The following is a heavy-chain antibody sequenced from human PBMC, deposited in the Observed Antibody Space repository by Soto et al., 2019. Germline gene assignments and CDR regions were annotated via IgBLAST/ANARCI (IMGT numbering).Heavy chain of an antibody. CDR1: GGSISSSY. Sequence: SETLSLTCTVSGGSISSSYWSWIRQPPGKGLEYIGHIYFSGSTNYNPSLKSRVTISIDTSKNHFSLKLRSVTTADTAVYYCARERGYYEFWSGRTDYNGMDVWGQGTTVTVS. V-gene: IGHV4-59*01. J-gene: IGHJ6*02. D-gene: IGHD3-3*01. CDR3: ARERGYYEFWSGRTDYNGMDV. CDR2: IYFSGST.